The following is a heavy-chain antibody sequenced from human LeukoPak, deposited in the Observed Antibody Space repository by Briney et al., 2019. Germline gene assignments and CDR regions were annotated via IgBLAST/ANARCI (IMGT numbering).Heavy chain of an antibody. V-gene: IGHV3-30-3*01. CDR2: ISYDGSNK. D-gene: IGHD3-22*01. CDR1: GFTFNNYA. Sequence: GGSLRLSCAASGFTFNNYAIHWVRQAPGKGLEWVAVISYDGSNKYYADSVKGRFTISRDDSKNTLYLQMNSLRVEDTAVYYCARVLNYYDSSGYYFSYWGQGTLVTVSS. J-gene: IGHJ4*02. CDR3: ARVLNYYDSSGYYFSY.